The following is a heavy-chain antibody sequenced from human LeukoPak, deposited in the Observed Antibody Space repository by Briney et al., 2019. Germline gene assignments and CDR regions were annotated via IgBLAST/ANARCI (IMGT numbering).Heavy chain of an antibody. V-gene: IGHV4-39*01. J-gene: IGHJ4*02. CDR3: ARGNTAYYYDSSDAPLDY. CDR1: GGSINSNNYY. D-gene: IGHD3-22*01. Sequence: SETLSLTCTVSGGSINSNNYYWGWIRQPPGKGLEWIGSIYYSGITYYNPSLKSRVTISLDTSTNQFSLNLSSVTAADTAVYYCARGNTAYYYDSSDAPLDYWGQGTLVTVSS. CDR2: IYYSGIT.